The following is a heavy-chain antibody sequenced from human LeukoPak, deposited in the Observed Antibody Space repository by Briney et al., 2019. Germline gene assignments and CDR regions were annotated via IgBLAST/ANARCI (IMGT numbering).Heavy chain of an antibody. Sequence: PSETLSLTCTVSGVSISSGSYYWSWIRQPAGKGLEWIGRIYTSGSTNYNPSLQSRVTISVDTAKNHFSLKLSSVTAADTAVYYCARKQGVEYYFESWGQGTLVTVSS. CDR3: ARKQGVEYYFES. CDR1: GVSISSGSYY. CDR2: IYTSGST. J-gene: IGHJ4*02. V-gene: IGHV4-61*02. D-gene: IGHD6-19*01.